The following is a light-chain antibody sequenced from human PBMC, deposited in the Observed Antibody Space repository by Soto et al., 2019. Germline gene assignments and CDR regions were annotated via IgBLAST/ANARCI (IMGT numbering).Light chain of an antibody. CDR2: DTS. CDR1: QSVTSGY. V-gene: IGKV3-20*01. Sequence: EIVLTQSPGTLSLSPGERATLSCRASQSVTSGYLAWFQQKPGQAPRLLIYDTSNRAIGIPDRFSGSGSGTDFTLIISRLEPEDFAAYYCQHYGSSPLFAGGTKVEVK. J-gene: IGKJ4*02. CDR3: QHYGSSPL.